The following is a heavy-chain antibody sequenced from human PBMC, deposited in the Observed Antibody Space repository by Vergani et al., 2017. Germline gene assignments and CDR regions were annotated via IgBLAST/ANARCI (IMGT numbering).Heavy chain of an antibody. D-gene: IGHD3-16*01. CDR2: IQFVGINQ. CDR1: GFTLCNYD. V-gene: IGHV3-30*02. Sequence: QVQLVESGGGVVHRGGPLRFSRATSGFTLCNYDTQCISQGPGKGLEFVAFIQFVGINQYYAESVKGRFTLSRDFSENTLYLQMNNLRTEDTATYYCAKHFKGWGIDYWGQGAQVIVSS. CDR3: AKHFKGWGIDY. J-gene: IGHJ4*02.